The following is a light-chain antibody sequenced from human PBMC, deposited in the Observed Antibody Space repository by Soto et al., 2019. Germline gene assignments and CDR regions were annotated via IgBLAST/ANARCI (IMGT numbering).Light chain of an antibody. CDR3: GTWDSSLSAGV. CDR1: SSNIGNKY. Sequence: QSVLTQPPSVSAAPGQKVTISCSGSSSNIGNKYVSWYQQLPGTAPKLIIYDNNKRPSGIPDRFSGSKSGTSATLGITGLRTGDEADYYCGTWDSSLSAGVFGGGTKLTVL. J-gene: IGLJ2*01. V-gene: IGLV1-51*01. CDR2: DNN.